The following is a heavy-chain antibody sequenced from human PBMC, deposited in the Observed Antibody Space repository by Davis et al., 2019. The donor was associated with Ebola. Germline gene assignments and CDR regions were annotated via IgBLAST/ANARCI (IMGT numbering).Heavy chain of an antibody. CDR1: GYTFSNYA. D-gene: IGHD3-3*01. V-gene: IGHV1-3*01. CDR3: ARGRDFWSDYYGNWFDP. Sequence: ASVKVSCKASGYTFSNYAIHWVRQAPGQRLEWMGWINAGSGDTKYSQKFQDRVTITRDTSASTVYMELSSLRSEDTALYYCARGRDFWSDYYGNWFDPWGQGTLVTVSS. CDR2: INAGSGDT. J-gene: IGHJ5*02.